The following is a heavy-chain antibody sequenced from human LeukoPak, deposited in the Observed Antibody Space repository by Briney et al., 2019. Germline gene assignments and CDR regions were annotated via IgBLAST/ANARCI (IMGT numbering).Heavy chain of an antibody. Sequence: ASVKVSCKASGYTFTSYGISWVRQAPGQGLEWMGWISAYNGNTNYVQKLQGRVTMTTDTSTSTAYMELRSLRSDDTAVYYCARSYYGSGSYSTAWFDPWGQGTLVTVSS. D-gene: IGHD3-10*01. V-gene: IGHV1-18*01. CDR1: GYTFTSYG. CDR3: ARSYYGSGSYSTAWFDP. CDR2: ISAYNGNT. J-gene: IGHJ5*02.